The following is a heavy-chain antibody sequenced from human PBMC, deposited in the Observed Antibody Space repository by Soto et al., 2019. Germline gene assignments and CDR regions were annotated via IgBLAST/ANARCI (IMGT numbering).Heavy chain of an antibody. J-gene: IGHJ4*02. CDR3: ASDSSGYYFDY. D-gene: IGHD3-22*01. Sequence: ASVKVSCKASGYTFTSYSMHWVLQAPGQRLEWMGWINAGNGNTKYSQKFQGRVTITRDTSASTAYMELSSLRSEDTAVYYCASDSSGYYFDYWGQGTLVTVSS. CDR2: INAGNGNT. CDR1: GYTFTSYS. V-gene: IGHV1-3*01.